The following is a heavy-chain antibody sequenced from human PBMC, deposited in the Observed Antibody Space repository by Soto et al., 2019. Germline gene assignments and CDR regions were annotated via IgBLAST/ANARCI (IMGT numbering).Heavy chain of an antibody. CDR2: VSSSSSHI. CDR1: GFTFSGHT. CDR3: ARCMGYDGSGYAFFDS. J-gene: IGHJ4*02. D-gene: IGHD3-10*01. V-gene: IGHV3-21*01. Sequence: EVQLVESGGGLVKPGGSLRLSCAASGFTFSGHTINWVRQAPGKGLEWVSSVSSSSSHIYYADSVKGRFTVSRDNAEKSLYLQMNSQRAEDTAIYYCARCMGYDGSGYAFFDSWGQGTLVTVSS.